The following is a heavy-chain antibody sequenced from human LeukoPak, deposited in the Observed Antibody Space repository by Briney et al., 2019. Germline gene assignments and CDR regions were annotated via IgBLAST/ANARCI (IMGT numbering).Heavy chain of an antibody. D-gene: IGHD6-19*01. CDR1: GGSVSSGSYY. Sequence: SETLSLTCTVSGGSVSSGSYYWSWIRQSPGKGLEWIGYIYDSGSTNYNPSLKSRVTISGDTSKNQFSLKLSSVTAADTAVYYCARDQGSPSDYWGQGTLVTVSS. J-gene: IGHJ4*02. CDR3: ARDQGSPSDY. V-gene: IGHV4-61*01. CDR2: IYDSGST.